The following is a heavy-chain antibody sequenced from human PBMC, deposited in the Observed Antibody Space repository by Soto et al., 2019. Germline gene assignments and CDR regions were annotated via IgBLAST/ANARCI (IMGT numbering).Heavy chain of an antibody. CDR1: GGSFSDYY. D-gene: IGHD3-3*01. CDR3: ARDGAIFGVVIPNYYYYGMDV. CDR2: INHSGST. J-gene: IGHJ6*02. V-gene: IGHV4-34*01. Sequence: QVQLQQWGAGLLKPSETLSLTCAVYGGSFSDYYWSWIRQPPGKGLEWIGEINHSGSTNYNPSLKRRVTISVDTSKNQFSLKLSSVTAADTAVYYCARDGAIFGVVIPNYYYYGMDVWGQGTTVTVSS.